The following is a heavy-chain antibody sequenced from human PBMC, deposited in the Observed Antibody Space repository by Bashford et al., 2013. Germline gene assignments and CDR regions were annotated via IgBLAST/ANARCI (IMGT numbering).Heavy chain of an antibody. CDR3: AGDSSGYYYYFDY. Sequence: VRQAPGKGLEWVAVISYDGTNEHYADSVKGQFTISRDNSKSTLYLQMNSVRGEDLAVYYCAGDSSGYYYYFDYWGQGTLVTVSS. CDR2: ISYDGTNE. J-gene: IGHJ4*02. D-gene: IGHD3-22*01. V-gene: IGHV3-30*01.